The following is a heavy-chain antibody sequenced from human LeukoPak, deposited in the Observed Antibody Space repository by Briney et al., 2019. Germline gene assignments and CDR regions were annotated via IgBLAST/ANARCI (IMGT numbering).Heavy chain of an antibody. CDR1: GGSISSGDYY. CDR2: IYYSGST. V-gene: IGHV4-31*03. J-gene: IGHJ4*02. CDR3: ARNSGWSQILDY. Sequence: PSQTLSLTCTVSGGSISSGDYYWSWIRQHPGKGLEWIGYIYYSGSTYYNPSLKSRVTISVDTSKNQFSLKLSSVTAADTAVYFCARNSGWSQILDYWGQGTLVTVSS. D-gene: IGHD6-19*01.